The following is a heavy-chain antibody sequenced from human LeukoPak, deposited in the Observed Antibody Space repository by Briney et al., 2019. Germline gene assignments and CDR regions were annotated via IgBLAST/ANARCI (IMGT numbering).Heavy chain of an antibody. CDR1: GFIFSNYG. V-gene: IGHV3-23*01. Sequence: PGGSLRLSCAASGFIFSNYGIHWVRQAPGKGLEWVSAISGSGGITYYADSVKGRFTISRDNSKNTLYLQMNSLRAEDTAVYYCAKTHRTYYYGSSGYNDAFDIWGQGTMVTVSS. J-gene: IGHJ3*02. D-gene: IGHD3-22*01. CDR3: AKTHRTYYYGSSGYNDAFDI. CDR2: ISGSGGIT.